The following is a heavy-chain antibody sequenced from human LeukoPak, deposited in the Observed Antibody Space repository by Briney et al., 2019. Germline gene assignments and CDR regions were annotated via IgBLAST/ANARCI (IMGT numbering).Heavy chain of an antibody. Sequence: KTSETLSLTCAVYGGSFSGYYWSWIRQPPGKGLEWIGEINHSGSTNYNPSLKSRVTISVDTSKNQFSLKLSSVTAADTAVYYCARGRLGSSSWYGPSVAGWFDPWGQGTLVTVSS. J-gene: IGHJ5*02. CDR2: INHSGST. D-gene: IGHD6-13*01. CDR1: GGSFSGYY. CDR3: ARGRLGSSSWYGPSVAGWFDP. V-gene: IGHV4-34*01.